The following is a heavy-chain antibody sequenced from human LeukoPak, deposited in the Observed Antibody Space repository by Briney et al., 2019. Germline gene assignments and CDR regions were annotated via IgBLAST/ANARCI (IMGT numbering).Heavy chain of an antibody. D-gene: IGHD4-17*01. V-gene: IGHV4-4*07. CDR2: INASGRR. CDR1: GGSINSYY. J-gene: IGHJ4*02. CDR3: AREYGDFDH. Sequence: SETLSLTCTVPGGSINSYYWSWIRQPVGKGLEWIGRINASGRRNYNSSLKSRVTISLDTSKNQFSLKVNSVTAADTAVYYCAREYGDFDHWGQGTLVTVSS.